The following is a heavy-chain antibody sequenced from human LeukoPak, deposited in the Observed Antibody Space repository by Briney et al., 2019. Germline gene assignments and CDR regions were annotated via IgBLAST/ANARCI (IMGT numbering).Heavy chain of an antibody. CDR1: GFTFSDYY. Sequence: PGGSLRLSCAASGFTFSDYYMSWIRQAPGKGLEWVSYISSSGSTIYYAGSVKGRFTISRDNAKNSLYLQMNSLRAEDTAVYYCARDRLRIFGVVTYMFDYWGQGTLVTVSS. D-gene: IGHD3-3*01. CDR2: ISSSGSTI. V-gene: IGHV3-11*01. J-gene: IGHJ4*02. CDR3: ARDRLRIFGVVTYMFDY.